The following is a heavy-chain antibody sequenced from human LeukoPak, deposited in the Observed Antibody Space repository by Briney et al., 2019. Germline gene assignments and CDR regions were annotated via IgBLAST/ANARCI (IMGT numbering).Heavy chain of an antibody. V-gene: IGHV3-23*01. D-gene: IGHD3-10*02. J-gene: IGHJ6*04. CDR1: GFTFISHS. CDR3: AELGITMIGGV. CDR2: ISDIGDGT. Sequence: GGSLRLSCAASGFTFISHSMTWVRQAPGKGLEWVSTISDIGDGTWYRDSVKGRFTISRDNSKNTLYLQMNSLRAEDTAVYYCAELGITMIGGVWGKGTTVTISS.